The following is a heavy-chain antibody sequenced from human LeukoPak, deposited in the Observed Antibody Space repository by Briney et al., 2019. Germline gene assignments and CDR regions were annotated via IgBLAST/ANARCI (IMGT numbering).Heavy chain of an antibody. Sequence: SETLSLTCTVSADSVSSDSYYWSWIRQPPGKGLEWIAYIDYSGSTKYNPSLKSRVTITLDTSKNQFSLKLSSVTAADTAGYYCARDRRGYYDSSGYFDYWGQGTLVTVSS. J-gene: IGHJ4*02. V-gene: IGHV4-61*01. D-gene: IGHD3-22*01. CDR3: ARDRRGYYDSSGYFDY. CDR1: ADSVSSDSYY. CDR2: IDYSGST.